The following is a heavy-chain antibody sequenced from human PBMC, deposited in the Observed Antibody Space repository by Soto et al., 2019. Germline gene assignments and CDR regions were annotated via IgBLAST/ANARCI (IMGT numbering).Heavy chain of an antibody. CDR3: ATGSVRGDYDFWSGYYISDYYYGMDV. D-gene: IGHD3-3*01. CDR2: INHSGST. CDR1: GGSFSGYY. Sequence: LSLTCAVYGGSFSGYYWSWIRQPPGKGLEWIGEINHSGSTNYNPSLKSRVTISVDTSKNQFSLKLSSVTAADTAVYYCATGSVRGDYDFWSGYYISDYYYGMDVWGQGTTVTVSS. J-gene: IGHJ6*02. V-gene: IGHV4-34*01.